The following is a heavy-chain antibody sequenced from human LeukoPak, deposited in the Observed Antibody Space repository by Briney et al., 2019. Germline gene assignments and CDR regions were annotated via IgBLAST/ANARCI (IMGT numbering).Heavy chain of an antibody. J-gene: IGHJ4*02. D-gene: IGHD3-16*01. CDR3: ARGGGGSSFVY. V-gene: IGHV3-7*03. CDR1: EFTFSAYW. Sequence: GGSLRLSCAASEFTFSAYWMIWVRQAPGKGLEWVANIKQDGSEKYYVDSVKGRFTVSRDNAKNSLYLQMNSLRAEDTAVYYCARGGGGSSFVYWGQGTLVTVSS. CDR2: IKQDGSEK.